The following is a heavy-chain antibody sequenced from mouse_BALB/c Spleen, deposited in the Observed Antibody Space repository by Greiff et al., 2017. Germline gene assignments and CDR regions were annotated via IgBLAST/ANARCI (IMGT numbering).Heavy chain of an antibody. V-gene: IGHV1-26*01. CDR2: INPNNGDT. D-gene: IGHD1-1*01. CDR3: AREREITTVVATDYFDY. Sequence: VQLQQSGPELVKPGASVKMSCKASGYTFTDYYMKWVKQSHGKSLEWIGDINPNNGDTFYNQKFKGKATLTVDKSSSTAYMQLNSLTSEDSAVYYCAREREITTVVATDYFDYWGQGTTLTVSS. J-gene: IGHJ2*01. CDR1: GYTFTDYY.